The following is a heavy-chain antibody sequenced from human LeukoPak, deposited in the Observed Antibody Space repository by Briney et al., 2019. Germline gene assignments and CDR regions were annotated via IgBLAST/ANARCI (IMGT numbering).Heavy chain of an antibody. CDR1: GGSFSRYY. J-gene: IGHJ4*02. CDR3: ALGSSGYYPFDY. CDR2: INQSGSA. Sequence: SETLSLTCVVYGGSFSRYYWSWIRQSPGKGLELIGEINQSGSAHYNPSLTSRVTISVDTSKTHFSLKLSSVTAAATAVYYCALGSSGYYPFDYWGQGTLVTVSS. V-gene: IGHV4-34*01. D-gene: IGHD3-22*01.